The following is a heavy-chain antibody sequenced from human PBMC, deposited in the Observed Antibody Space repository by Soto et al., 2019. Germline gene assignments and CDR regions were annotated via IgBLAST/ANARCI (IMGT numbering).Heavy chain of an antibody. Sequence: SETLSLTCTVSGGSVSSGSYYWSWIRQPPGKGLEWIGYIYYSGSTNYNPSLKSRVTISVDTSKNQFSLKLSSVTAADTAVYYCARAGGLWFGEPTPSDYWGQGTLVTVSS. CDR1: GGSVSSGSYY. V-gene: IGHV4-61*01. CDR3: ARAGGLWFGEPTPSDY. J-gene: IGHJ4*02. D-gene: IGHD3-10*01. CDR2: IYYSGST.